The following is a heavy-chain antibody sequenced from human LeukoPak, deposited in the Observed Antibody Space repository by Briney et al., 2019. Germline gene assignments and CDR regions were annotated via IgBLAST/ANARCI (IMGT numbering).Heavy chain of an antibody. D-gene: IGHD3-22*01. CDR1: GFTFSSYA. V-gene: IGHV3-23*01. J-gene: IGHJ3*02. CDR3: AKAVGSSGYFSRDAFDI. Sequence: HPGGSLRLSCAPSGFTFSSYAMSWVRQAPGKGLEWVAVISGGGSGTYYADSVRGRFTISRDNSKNTVYLQMNSLRAEDTAIYYCAKAVGSSGYFSRDAFDIWGQGTMVTVSS. CDR2: ISGGGSGT.